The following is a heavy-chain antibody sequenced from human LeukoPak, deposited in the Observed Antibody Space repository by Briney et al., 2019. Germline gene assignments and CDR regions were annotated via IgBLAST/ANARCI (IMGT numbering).Heavy chain of an antibody. V-gene: IGHV7-4-1*02. CDR1: GYTFTSYG. D-gene: IGHD3-3*01. J-gene: IGHJ5*02. Sequence: ASVTVSCKASGYTFTSYGISWVRQAPGQGLEWMGWINTNTGNPTYAQGFTGRFVFSLDTSVSTAYLQISSLKAEDTAVYYCARDLSVHYYDFWSGYCTGRVLDPWGQGTLVTVSS. CDR3: ARDLSVHYYDFWSGYCTGRVLDP. CDR2: INTNTGNP.